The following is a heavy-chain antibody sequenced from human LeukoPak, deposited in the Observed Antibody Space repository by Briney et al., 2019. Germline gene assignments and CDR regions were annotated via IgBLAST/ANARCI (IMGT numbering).Heavy chain of an antibody. V-gene: IGHV3-53*01. D-gene: IGHD6-13*01. J-gene: IGHJ4*02. Sequence: GGSLRLSCTVSGFTVSSNSMSWVRQAPGKGLGWGSFIYSDNTQYSHSGKGRFTISRHNSKNPLYLQMNSLRAEDTAVYYCASSQSSSFRSASGYWGQGTLVTVSS. CDR3: ASSQSSSFRSASGY. CDR2: IYSDNT. CDR1: GFTVSSNS.